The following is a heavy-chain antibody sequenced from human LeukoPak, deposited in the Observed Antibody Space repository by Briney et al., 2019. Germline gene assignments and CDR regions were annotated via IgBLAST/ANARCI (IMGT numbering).Heavy chain of an antibody. J-gene: IGHJ4*02. CDR3: AKDSSTSCHD. D-gene: IGHD2-2*01. Sequence: GGSLRLSCAASKFTFSTYGMHGVRQAPGKGPEWVAFIRNDGSNKYYADSVRGRFTVSRDNSKNTLYLQMNSLRPEDTAVYYCAKDSSTSCHDWGQGTLVTVSS. CDR2: IRNDGSNK. V-gene: IGHV3-30*02. CDR1: KFTFSTYG.